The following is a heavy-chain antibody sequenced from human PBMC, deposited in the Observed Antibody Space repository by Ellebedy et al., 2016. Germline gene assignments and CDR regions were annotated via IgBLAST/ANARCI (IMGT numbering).Heavy chain of an antibody. J-gene: IGHJ4*02. Sequence: SGPTLVXPTETLTLTCAFSGFSLSTTGMCLNWLRQPPGKALEWLALIDWDDEKYYNSSLKTRLAISKDPSEDQVVLTMTNMGPEDTATYFCARTQYASTWYRLGDYWGQGALVTVSS. CDR3: ARTQYASTWYRLGDY. CDR1: GFSLSTTGMC. V-gene: IGHV2-70*01. CDR2: IDWDDEK. D-gene: IGHD6-13*01.